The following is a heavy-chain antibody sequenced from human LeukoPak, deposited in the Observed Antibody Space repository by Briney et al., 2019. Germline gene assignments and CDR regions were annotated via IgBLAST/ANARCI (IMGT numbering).Heavy chain of an antibody. Sequence: GGSLRLSCAASGVTFSSFGMSWVSWAPGKGLEWVSSITSSSSYLYYADSVKGRFTISRANAKNSLYLQMNSLRAEDTAVYYCAREGYYDDSSVNYFDQWGQGTLVTVSS. CDR3: AREGYYDDSSVNYFDQ. D-gene: IGHD3-22*01. CDR1: GVTFSSFG. J-gene: IGHJ4*02. CDR2: ITSSSSYL. V-gene: IGHV3-21*01.